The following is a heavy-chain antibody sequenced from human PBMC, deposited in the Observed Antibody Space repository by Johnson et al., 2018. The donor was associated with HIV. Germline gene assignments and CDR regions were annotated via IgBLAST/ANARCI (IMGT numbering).Heavy chain of an antibody. CDR1: GFTFSSYD. V-gene: IGHV3-13*01. CDR3: ARGKAFDI. CDR2: IGTAGDT. J-gene: IGHJ3*02. Sequence: VQLVESGGGLVQPGGSLRLSCAASGFTFSSYDMHWVRRAPGQGLEWVSAIGTAGDTYYPGSVKGRFTISRENAKNSLYLQMNSLRAGDTAVYYCARGKAFDIWGQGTMVTVSS.